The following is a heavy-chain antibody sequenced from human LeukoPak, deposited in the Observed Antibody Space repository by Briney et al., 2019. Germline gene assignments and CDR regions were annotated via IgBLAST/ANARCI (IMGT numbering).Heavy chain of an antibody. J-gene: IGHJ4*02. CDR1: GYTFTGYY. V-gene: IGHV1-2*02. Sequence: ASVKVSCKASGYTFTGYYMHWVRQAPGQGLEWMGWINPNSGGTNYAQKFQGRVTMTRDTSISTAYMELSRLRSDATAVYYGARDGGERAVAGTNYWGQGTLVTVSS. CDR3: ARDGGERAVAGTNY. D-gene: IGHD6-19*01. CDR2: INPNSGGT.